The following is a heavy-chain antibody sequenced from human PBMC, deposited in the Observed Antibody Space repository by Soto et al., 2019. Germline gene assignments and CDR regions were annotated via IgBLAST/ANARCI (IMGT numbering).Heavy chain of an antibody. CDR1: GGSFSGNY. Sequence: QLQLQQWGAGLLKPSETLSLACAVYGGSFSGNYWSWIRQPPGKGLEWIGEIDHSGSTHYNPSLKSRVTMSVDTSKNHFSLKVISVTAADTAVYYCAAGSGWYEYFDYWGQGSLVTVSS. J-gene: IGHJ4*02. D-gene: IGHD6-19*01. CDR2: IDHSGST. V-gene: IGHV4-34*01. CDR3: AAGSGWYEYFDY.